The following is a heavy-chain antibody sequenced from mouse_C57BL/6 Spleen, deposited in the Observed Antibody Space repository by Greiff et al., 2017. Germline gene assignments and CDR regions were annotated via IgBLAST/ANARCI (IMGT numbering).Heavy chain of an antibody. CDR3: ARGSWGFDY. CDR2: IYPSDSET. Sequence: QVQLQQPGAELVRPGSSVKLSCKASGYTFTSYWMDWVKQRPGQGLEWIGNIYPSDSETHYNQKFKDKATLTVDKSSSTAYMQLSSLTSEDSAVYCCARGSWGFDYWGQGTTLTVSS. V-gene: IGHV1-61*01. CDR1: GYTFTSYW. J-gene: IGHJ2*01. D-gene: IGHD4-1*01.